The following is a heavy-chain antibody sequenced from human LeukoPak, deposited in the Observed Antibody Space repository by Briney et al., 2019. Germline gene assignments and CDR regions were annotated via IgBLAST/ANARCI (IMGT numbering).Heavy chain of an antibody. J-gene: IGHJ4*02. CDR2: ISWNSGSI. D-gene: IGHD2-2*01. CDR1: GFTFDDYA. V-gene: IGHV3-9*01. CDR3: APDLPLGYCSSTSCQFDY. Sequence: PGGSLRLSCAASGFTFDDYAMHWVRQAPGKGLEWVSGISWNSGSIGYADSVKGRFTISRDNAKNSLYLQMNSLRAEDTALYYCAPDLPLGYCSSTSCQFDYWGQGTLVTVSS.